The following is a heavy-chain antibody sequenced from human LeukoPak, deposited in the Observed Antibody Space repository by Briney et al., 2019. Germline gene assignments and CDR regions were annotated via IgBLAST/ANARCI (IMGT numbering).Heavy chain of an antibody. CDR3: ARDPSQGYGN. V-gene: IGHV1-2*02. CDR2: INPNSGGT. CDR1: GYTFTDYF. Sequence: GASLKVSCKASGYTFTDYFIHWVRQAPGQGREGMGWINPNSGGTKYAQKFQGRFIMTRDTSISTAYMELSSLRSDDTAVFYCARDPSQGYGNWGQGTLVTVSS. D-gene: IGHD4-17*01. J-gene: IGHJ4*02.